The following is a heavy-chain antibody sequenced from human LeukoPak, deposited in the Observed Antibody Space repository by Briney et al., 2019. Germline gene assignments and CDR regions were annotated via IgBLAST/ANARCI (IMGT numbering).Heavy chain of an antibody. CDR3: ARQGLDPGGRPDTGLQF. V-gene: IGHV1-18*01. CDR2: ISTDSGNR. D-gene: IGHD5-18*01. Sequence: GASVKLSCTASGYTFTAYGITWVRLAPGQGLEWMGWISTDSGNRNSAQKLQGRVTMTTDTSTSTAYMELRTLRSDDTAVYYCARQGLDPGGRPDTGLQFWGQGTLVTVSS. J-gene: IGHJ4*02. CDR1: GYTFTAYG.